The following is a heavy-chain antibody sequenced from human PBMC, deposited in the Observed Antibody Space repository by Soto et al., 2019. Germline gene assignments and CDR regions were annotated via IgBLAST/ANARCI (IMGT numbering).Heavy chain of an antibody. J-gene: IGHJ6*02. CDR2: IWYDGSNK. V-gene: IGHV3-33*01. CDR1: GFTFSSYG. Sequence: PGGSLRLSCAASGFTFSSYGMHWVRQAPGKGLEWVAVIWYDGSNKYYADSVKGRFTISRDNSKNTLYLQMNSLRAEDTAVYYSARDADYVDTAMVKLRTYYYYYGMDGWGQGTTVTVSS. CDR3: ARDADYVDTAMVKLRTYYYYYGMDG. D-gene: IGHD5-18*01.